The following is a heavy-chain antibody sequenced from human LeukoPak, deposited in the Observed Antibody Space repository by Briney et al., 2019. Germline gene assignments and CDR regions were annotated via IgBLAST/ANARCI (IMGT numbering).Heavy chain of an antibody. V-gene: IGHV3-23*01. Sequence: PGGSLRLSCAASGFTFSTYAMSWVRQAPGKGLEWVSIITSSGGSTNYAASVKGRVTIYRDNSKNTLYLQMNSLKPDDTAVYYCATDVTGGAISFWGQGALVTVSS. J-gene: IGHJ4*02. CDR2: ITSSGGST. CDR1: GFTFSTYA. D-gene: IGHD1-14*01. CDR3: ATDVTGGAISF.